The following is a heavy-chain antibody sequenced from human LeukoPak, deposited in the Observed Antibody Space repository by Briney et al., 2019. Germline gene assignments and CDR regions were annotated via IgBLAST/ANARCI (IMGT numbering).Heavy chain of an antibody. D-gene: IGHD4-11*01. Sequence: TGTSLRLSCTASGFTLSRYGMHWVRQAPGKGLEWVAGIWANGITKNYADSVKGRSAISRDISKNTMSLQMNSLRVEDTAVYYCARDINYLGFECWGQGTLVTVSS. CDR3: ARDINYLGFEC. CDR1: GFTLSRYG. J-gene: IGHJ4*02. CDR2: IWANGITK. V-gene: IGHV3-33*01.